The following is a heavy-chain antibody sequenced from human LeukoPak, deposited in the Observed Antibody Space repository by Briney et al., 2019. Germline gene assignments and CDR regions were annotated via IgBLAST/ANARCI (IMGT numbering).Heavy chain of an antibody. CDR1: GYTFTNYG. CDR2: ISGYNGNT. CDR3: ARASDDILTGYPGELDY. V-gene: IGHV1-18*04. J-gene: IGHJ4*02. Sequence: ASVKVSCKASGYTFTNYGISWVRQAPGQGLEWMGWISGYNGNTRYAQKLQGRVTMTTDTSTSTAYMDLRGLRSDDTAVYYCARASDDILTGYPGELDYWGQGTLVTVSS. D-gene: IGHD3-9*01.